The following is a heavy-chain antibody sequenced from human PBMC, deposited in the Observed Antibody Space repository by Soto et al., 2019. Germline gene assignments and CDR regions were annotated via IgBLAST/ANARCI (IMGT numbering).Heavy chain of an antibody. D-gene: IGHD3-22*01. Sequence: QMQLQASGPGLVKPSETLSLTCNVSGASVSHGYWSWIRQPPGKGLEWIGFMYFGGSFNYNPSLTSRATILVETSKNQFSMKLTSVTASDTAVYYCARSYYVSTGFAVDPWGQGTLVTVSS. CDR2: MYFGGSF. CDR3: ARSYYVSTGFAVDP. CDR1: GASVSHGY. J-gene: IGHJ5*02. V-gene: IGHV4-59*02.